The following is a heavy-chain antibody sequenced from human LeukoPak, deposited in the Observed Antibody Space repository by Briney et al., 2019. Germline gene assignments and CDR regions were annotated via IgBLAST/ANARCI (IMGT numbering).Heavy chain of an antibody. J-gene: IGHJ6*02. CDR3: ARADSGLLWFGELWYGMDV. CDR2: MNPNSGNT. D-gene: IGHD3-10*01. Sequence: GASVKVSCKASGYTSTSYDINWVRQATGQGLEWMGWMNPNSGNTGYAQKFQGRVTMTRNTSISTAYMELSSLRSEDTAVYYCARADSGLLWFGELWYGMDVWGQGITVTVSS. V-gene: IGHV1-8*01. CDR1: GYTSTSYD.